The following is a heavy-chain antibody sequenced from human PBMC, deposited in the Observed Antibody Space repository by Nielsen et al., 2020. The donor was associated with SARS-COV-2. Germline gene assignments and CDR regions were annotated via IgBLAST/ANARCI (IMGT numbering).Heavy chain of an antibody. Sequence: GESLKISCTGSGFTFGDYAMTWVRQAPGKGLEWVGFIRSKAHGGTTEFAASVKGRFTLSRDDSKNIAYLQMNSLKTEDTAVYYCTRDYGGSCDYWGQGTLVTVSS. CDR3: TRDYGGSCDY. V-gene: IGHV3-49*04. D-gene: IGHD2-15*01. CDR1: GFTFGDYA. CDR2: IRSKAHGGTT. J-gene: IGHJ4*02.